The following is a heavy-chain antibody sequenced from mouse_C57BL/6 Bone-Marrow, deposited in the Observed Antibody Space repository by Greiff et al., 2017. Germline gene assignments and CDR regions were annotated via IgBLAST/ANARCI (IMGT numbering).Heavy chain of an antibody. D-gene: IGHD2-3*01. J-gene: IGHJ1*03. Sequence: EVQRVESGGDLVKPGGSLQLSCAASGFTFSSYGMSWVRQTPDKRLEWVATISSGGSYTYYPDSVKGRFTISRDNAKNTLYLQMSSLKSEDTAMYYCARRGWLLRYWYFDVWGTGTTVTVSS. CDR3: ARRGWLLRYWYFDV. CDR2: ISSGGSYT. V-gene: IGHV5-6*01. CDR1: GFTFSSYG.